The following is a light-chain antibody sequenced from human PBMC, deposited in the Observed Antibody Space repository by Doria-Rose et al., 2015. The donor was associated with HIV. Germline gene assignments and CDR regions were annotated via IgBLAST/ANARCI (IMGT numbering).Light chain of an antibody. CDR3: QSYNSAPLT. CDR1: QVISTF. V-gene: IGKV1-27*01. Sequence: TQSPSSLSASLGDSVTITCRASQVISTFLAWYQQKPGRVPKLLIYAASTLQSGVPSRFSGSGSGTDFSLTISTLQPEDVAIYYCQSYNSAPLTFGGWSKVEIK. J-gene: IGKJ4*01. CDR2: AAS.